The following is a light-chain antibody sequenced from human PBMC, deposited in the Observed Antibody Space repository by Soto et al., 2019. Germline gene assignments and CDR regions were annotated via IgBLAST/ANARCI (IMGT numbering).Light chain of an antibody. J-gene: IGKJ1*01. CDR3: QHHNSYSEA. V-gene: IGKV1-5*03. CDR2: KAS. Sequence: DIPMTQSPSTLSGSVGDRVTITCRASQTISSWLAWYQQKPGKAPKLLIYKASTLKSGVPSRFSGSGSGTEFTLTISSLQPDDSATYYCQHHNSYSEAFGQGTKVELK. CDR1: QTISSW.